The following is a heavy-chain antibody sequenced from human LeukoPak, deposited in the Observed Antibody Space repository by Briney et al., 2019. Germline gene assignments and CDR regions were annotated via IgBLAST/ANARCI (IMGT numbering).Heavy chain of an antibody. CDR1: GFTFSSYS. Sequence: GGSLRLSCAASGFTFSSYSMNWVRQAPGKGLEWLSYISSSSNIIYYGDSVKGRVTMSRDNAKNSLYLQMNSLRDEDTAVYFCARGGGLDVWGQGATVTVSS. CDR3: ARGGGLDV. CDR2: ISSSSNII. D-gene: IGHD3-16*01. J-gene: IGHJ6*02. V-gene: IGHV3-48*02.